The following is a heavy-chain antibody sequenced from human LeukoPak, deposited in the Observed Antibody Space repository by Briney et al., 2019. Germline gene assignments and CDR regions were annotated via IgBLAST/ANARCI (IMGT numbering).Heavy chain of an antibody. Sequence: SETLSLTCAVYGGSFSGYCWSWIRQPPGKGLEWIGEINHSGSTNYNPSLKSRVTISVDTSKNQFSLKLSSVTAADTAVYYCAREYDILTGYYRYYFDYWGQGTLVTVSS. CDR2: INHSGST. CDR1: GGSFSGYC. J-gene: IGHJ4*02. CDR3: AREYDILTGYYRYYFDY. V-gene: IGHV4-34*01. D-gene: IGHD3-9*01.